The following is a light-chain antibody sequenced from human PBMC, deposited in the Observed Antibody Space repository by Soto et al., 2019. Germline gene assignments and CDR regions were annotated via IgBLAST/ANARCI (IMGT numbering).Light chain of an antibody. CDR1: QSVGHW. J-gene: IGKJ2*01. CDR3: QQYNSIPT. Sequence: DIQMTQSPSTLSAPVGDRVTITCRASQSVGHWLAWYQQKPGKAPKLLISKASSLESGVPSRFSGSGSGTEFTLTISRLQPDDFATYHCQQYNSIPTFGQGTKLEIK. V-gene: IGKV1-5*03. CDR2: KAS.